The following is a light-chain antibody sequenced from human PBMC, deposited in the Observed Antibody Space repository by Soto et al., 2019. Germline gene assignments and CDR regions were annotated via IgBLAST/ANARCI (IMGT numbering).Light chain of an antibody. Sequence: QAVVTQPPSASGTPGQRVTISCSGGSSNIGSNPVNWYQQLPGTAPKLLMYTNNQRPSGVPDRFSGSKSGTSASLAISGLQSEDEADYYCAAWDDNLYGPVFGGGTKVTVL. J-gene: IGLJ2*01. CDR2: TNN. V-gene: IGLV1-44*01. CDR1: SSNIGSNP. CDR3: AAWDDNLYGPV.